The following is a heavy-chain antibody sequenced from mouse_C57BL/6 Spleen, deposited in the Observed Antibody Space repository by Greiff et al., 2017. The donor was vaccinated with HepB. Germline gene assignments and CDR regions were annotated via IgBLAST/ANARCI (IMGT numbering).Heavy chain of an antibody. Sequence: EVQLQQSGAELVRPGASVKLSCTASGFTFSDYYMPWVQQRPEQGLEWVGRIDPEDGDTEYATKFQGRATMTADTPSNTAYLQLSSLTSEDTAVYYCTTDYYGRAGDYWGQGTSVTVSS. D-gene: IGHD1-1*01. V-gene: IGHV14-1*01. CDR2: IDPEDGDT. CDR1: GFTFSDYY. J-gene: IGHJ4*01. CDR3: TTDYYGRAGDY.